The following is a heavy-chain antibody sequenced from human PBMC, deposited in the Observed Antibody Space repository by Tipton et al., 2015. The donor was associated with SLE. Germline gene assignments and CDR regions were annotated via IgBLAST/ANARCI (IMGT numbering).Heavy chain of an antibody. CDR3: ARRHFGVVFISAFDI. CDR2: IWFDGTNE. V-gene: IGHV3-33*01. CDR1: GFTLSPYG. D-gene: IGHD3-3*01. Sequence: SLRLSCAASGFTLSPYGMHWVRQAPGKGLEWVAVIWFDGTNEYYADSVKGRSTISRDNSKDTVYLQMNSLRAEDTAVYYCARRHFGVVFISAFDIWGQGTMVTVSS. J-gene: IGHJ3*02.